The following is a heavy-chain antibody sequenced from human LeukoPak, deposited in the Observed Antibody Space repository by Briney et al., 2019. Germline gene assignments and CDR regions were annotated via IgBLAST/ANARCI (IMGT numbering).Heavy chain of an antibody. D-gene: IGHD6-19*01. CDR2: INHSGST. CDR1: GGSFSGYY. Sequence: SETLSLTCAVYGGSFSGYYWSWIRQPPGKGLEWIGEINHSGSTNYNPSLKSRVTISVHTSKNQFSLKLTSVTAADTAVYYCARDIAVAVLDYWGQGTLVTVSS. CDR3: ARDIAVAVLDY. J-gene: IGHJ4*02. V-gene: IGHV4-34*01.